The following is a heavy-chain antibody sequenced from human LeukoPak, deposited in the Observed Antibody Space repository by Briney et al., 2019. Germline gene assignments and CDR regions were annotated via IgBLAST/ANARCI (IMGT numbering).Heavy chain of an antibody. Sequence: PGGSLRLSCAASGFTFSSYGMHWVRQAPGKGLEWVAFIRYDGSNKYYADSVKGRFTISRDNSKNTLYLQMNGLRVEDTAVYYCAKIWFGESYYMDVWGKGTTVTVSS. CDR3: AKIWFGESYYMDV. V-gene: IGHV3-30*02. CDR2: IRYDGSNK. J-gene: IGHJ6*03. CDR1: GFTFSSYG. D-gene: IGHD3-10*01.